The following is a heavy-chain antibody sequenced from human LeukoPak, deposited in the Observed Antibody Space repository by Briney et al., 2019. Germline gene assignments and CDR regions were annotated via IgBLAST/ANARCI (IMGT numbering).Heavy chain of an antibody. CDR2: IYQSGST. V-gene: IGHV4-30-2*01. Sequence: SQTLSLTCGVSGGSVSTIGYSWSWIRQPPGKGLEWIGYIYQSGSTSYNPSLQSRVTISIDKSKNQFSLKLSSVTAADTAVYYCATNVVTYAGMDVWGQGTTVTVSS. CDR1: GGSVSTIGYS. J-gene: IGHJ6*02. CDR3: ATNVVTYAGMDV. D-gene: IGHD2-15*01.